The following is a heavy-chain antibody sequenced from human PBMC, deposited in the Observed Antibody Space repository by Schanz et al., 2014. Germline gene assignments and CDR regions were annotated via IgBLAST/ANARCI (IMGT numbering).Heavy chain of an antibody. CDR3: AKELRPGTERPRGNFDY. D-gene: IGHD1-7*01. CDR2: ISGSGNTI. J-gene: IGHJ4*02. Sequence: EVQLVESGGCLVQPGGSLRLSCAASGFTFSTYAMTWVRQAPGQGLEWLSYISGSGNTIYYADSVKGRFTISRDNAKNSLSLQMDRLRDEDTAVYYCAKELRPGTERPRGNFDYWGQGTLVTVSS. V-gene: IGHV3-48*02. CDR1: GFTFSTYA.